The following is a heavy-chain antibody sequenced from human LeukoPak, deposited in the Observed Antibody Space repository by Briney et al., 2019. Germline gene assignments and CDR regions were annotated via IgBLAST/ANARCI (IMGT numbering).Heavy chain of an antibody. Sequence: PGGSLRLSCAASGFTSSSYAMSWVRQAPGKGLEWVSAISGSGGSTYYADSVKGRFTISRDNSKNTLYLQMDSLRAEDTAVYYCAKSVCPRGSCYFWLDLWGQGTLVTVSS. CDR3: AKSVCPRGSCYFWLDL. CDR2: ISGSGGST. J-gene: IGHJ5*02. V-gene: IGHV3-23*01. D-gene: IGHD2-15*01. CDR1: GFTSSSYA.